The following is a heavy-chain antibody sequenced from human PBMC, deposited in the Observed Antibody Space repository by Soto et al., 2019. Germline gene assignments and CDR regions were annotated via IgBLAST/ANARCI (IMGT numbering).Heavy chain of an antibody. Sequence: QVQLVQSGAEVKKPGSSVKVSCKASGGTFSSYAISWVRQAPGQGLEWMGGIIPIFGTANYAQKFQGRVTITADESTRTAYMERSSLRSEHTAVYYCARDRGEYYYGSGAIYYFDYWGQGTLVTVSS. J-gene: IGHJ4*02. V-gene: IGHV1-69*01. CDR2: IIPIFGTA. CDR1: GGTFSSYA. CDR3: ARDRGEYYYGSGAIYYFDY. D-gene: IGHD3-10*01.